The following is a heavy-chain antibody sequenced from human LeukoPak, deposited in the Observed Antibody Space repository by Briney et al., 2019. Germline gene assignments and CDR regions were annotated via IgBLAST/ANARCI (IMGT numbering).Heavy chain of an antibody. CDR1: GFTFTSYS. V-gene: IGHV3-23*01. Sequence: SGGSLRLSCAASGFTFTSYSMNWVRQAPGKGLEWVSTISGGGGSTYYADSVKGRFTISRDNSKNTLYLQMNSLIPEDTAVYYCAKDRGSGGYSFDFWGQGTLVTVSS. CDR2: ISGGGGST. D-gene: IGHD3-22*01. J-gene: IGHJ4*02. CDR3: AKDRGSGGYSFDF.